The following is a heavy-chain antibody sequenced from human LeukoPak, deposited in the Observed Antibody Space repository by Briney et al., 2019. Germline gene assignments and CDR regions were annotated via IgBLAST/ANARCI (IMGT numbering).Heavy chain of an antibody. Sequence: SETLSLTCTVSGDSISSSPYYWGWVRQPPGKGLEWIGSIYYIGSTHYNPSLKRRVTISVDTSKNQFSLKLSSVTAADTAVYYCARGSSSPLENDYWGQGTLVTVSS. J-gene: IGHJ4*02. D-gene: IGHD6-13*01. CDR3: ARGSSSPLENDY. CDR2: IYYIGST. CDR1: GDSISSSPYY. V-gene: IGHV4-39*07.